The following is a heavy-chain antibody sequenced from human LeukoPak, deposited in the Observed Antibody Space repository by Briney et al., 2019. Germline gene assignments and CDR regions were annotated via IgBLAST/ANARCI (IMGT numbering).Heavy chain of an antibody. CDR2: INWNGAWT. D-gene: IGHD3-22*01. CDR1: GFKFDDYG. J-gene: IGHJ5*02. V-gene: IGHV3-20*04. Sequence: GGSLRLSCAASGFKFDDYGMSWVRQAPGKGLEWVCDINWNGAWTGYADSVKGRFTISRDNAKNSLYLQMNSLRAEDTALYYCAGYYYDSSRGFDPWGQGTLVTVSS. CDR3: AGYYYDSSRGFDP.